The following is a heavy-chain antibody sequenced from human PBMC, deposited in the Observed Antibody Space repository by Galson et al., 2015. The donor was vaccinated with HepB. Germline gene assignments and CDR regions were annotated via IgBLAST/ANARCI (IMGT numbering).Heavy chain of an antibody. CDR2: ISPYNRDT. CDR3: ARGALVGVVGGRQNNWFAP. D-gene: IGHD2-15*01. CDR1: GYRFSTYS. Sequence: QSGAEVKKPGASVKVSCKASGYRFSTYSITWVRQAPGQGLEWMGWISPYNRDTKYARKFQGRVTMTTDTFTSTAYMELRSLRSDDTAFYYCARGALVGVVGGRQNNWFAPWGQGTLVTVSS. J-gene: IGHJ5*02. V-gene: IGHV1-18*01.